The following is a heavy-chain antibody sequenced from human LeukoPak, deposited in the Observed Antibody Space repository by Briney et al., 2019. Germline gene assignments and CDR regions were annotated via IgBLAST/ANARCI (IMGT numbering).Heavy chain of an antibody. V-gene: IGHV4-34*01. D-gene: IGHD5-18*01. CDR1: GGSFSGYY. J-gene: IGHJ4*02. CDR2: INHSGST. Sequence: SETLSLTCAVYGGSFSGYYWSWIRQPPGKGLEWIGEINHSGSTNYNPSLKSRVTISVDTSKNQFSLKLSSVTAADTAVYYCARGRGRLIYSYGPYYFDYWGQGTLVTVSS. CDR3: ARGRGRLIYSYGPYYFDY.